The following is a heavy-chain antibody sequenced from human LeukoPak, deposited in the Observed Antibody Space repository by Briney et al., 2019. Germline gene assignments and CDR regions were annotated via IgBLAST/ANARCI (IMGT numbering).Heavy chain of an antibody. D-gene: IGHD1-26*01. CDR2: ISNAGSYN. CDR1: GFTFSSYA. J-gene: IGHJ5*01. V-gene: IGHV3-30*10. Sequence: PGGSLRLSCAASGFTFSSYAMHWVRQAPGKGLEWVAFISNAGSYNYCTDSVKGRFNISRDNSENTLYLQMNSLRPDDTAVYYCARDGSGTNLFDVGWFDSWGQGTLVTVSS. CDR3: ARDGSGTNLFDVGWFDS.